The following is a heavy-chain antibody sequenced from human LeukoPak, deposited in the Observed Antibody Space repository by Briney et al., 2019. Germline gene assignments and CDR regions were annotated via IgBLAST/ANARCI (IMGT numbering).Heavy chain of an antibody. V-gene: IGHV4-4*07. CDR3: AREARYFDWHYYYYMDV. J-gene: IGHJ6*03. CDR2: IYTSGST. CDR1: GNSFGDYY. D-gene: IGHD3-9*01. Sequence: SETLSLTCTVSGNSFGDYYWSWIRQPAGKGLEWIGRIYTSGSTTYNPSLKSRVTMSVDTSKSQFSLNLMSVTAADTAVYYCAREARYFDWHYYYYMDVWGKGTTVTISS.